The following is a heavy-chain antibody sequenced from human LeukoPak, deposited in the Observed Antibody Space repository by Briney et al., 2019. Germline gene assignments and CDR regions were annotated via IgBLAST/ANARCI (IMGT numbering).Heavy chain of an antibody. CDR1: GFSFSNYA. Sequence: GGSLRLSCAASGFSFSNYAMSWVRQAPGKGLEWVSGVTSGGGHIYCADFVKGRFTISRDDSKNTLFLQMDSLRVEDTAVYYCVTGDPIWFDPWGQGTLVTVSS. V-gene: IGHV3-23*01. J-gene: IGHJ5*02. CDR3: VTGDPIWFDP. D-gene: IGHD3-10*01. CDR2: VTSGGGHI.